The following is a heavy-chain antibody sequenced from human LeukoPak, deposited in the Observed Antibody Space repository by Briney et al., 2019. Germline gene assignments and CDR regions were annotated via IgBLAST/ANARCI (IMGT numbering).Heavy chain of an antibody. CDR2: FNPEDGET. CDR3: ATGPLQPSLVGATTYFDY. Sequence: ASVKVSCKVSGYTLTELSMHWVRQAPGKGLEWMGGFNPEDGETIYAQKFQGRVTMTEDTSTDTAYMELSSLRSEDTAVYYCATGPLQPSLVGATTYFDYWGQGTLVTVSS. CDR1: GYTLTELS. V-gene: IGHV1-24*01. D-gene: IGHD1-26*01. J-gene: IGHJ4*02.